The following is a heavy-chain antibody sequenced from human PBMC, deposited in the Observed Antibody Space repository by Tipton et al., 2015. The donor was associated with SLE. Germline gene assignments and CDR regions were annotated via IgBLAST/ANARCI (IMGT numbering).Heavy chain of an antibody. CDR3: ARHERWPHFDY. CDR2: IYYTGST. D-gene: IGHD6-19*01. V-gene: IGHV4-39*07. Sequence: GLVKPSETLSLTCTVSGASTSSGRYYWVWIRQSPGGGLEWIGSIYYTGSTYYSPSLKSRVTISIDTSKNQFSLKLSSMTAADTAVYYCARHERWPHFDYWGQGTLVTVSS. J-gene: IGHJ4*02. CDR1: GASTSSGRYY.